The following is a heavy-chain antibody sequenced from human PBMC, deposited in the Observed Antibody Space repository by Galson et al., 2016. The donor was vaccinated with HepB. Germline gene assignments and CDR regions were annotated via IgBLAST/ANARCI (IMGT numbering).Heavy chain of an antibody. V-gene: IGHV3-15*01. Sequence: SLRLSCAASGFTFSDAYMGWVRQAPGKGLEWLARLNSRSAGETADYAAPVKGRFTISRDDSKNMQYLQMNSLRVEDTAVYYCARDLWGDCRTTTCSHLDSWGQGTLVTVSS. CDR3: ARDLWGDCRTTTCSHLDS. CDR2: LNSRSAGETA. D-gene: IGHD1-14*01. CDR1: GFTFSDAY. J-gene: IGHJ4*02.